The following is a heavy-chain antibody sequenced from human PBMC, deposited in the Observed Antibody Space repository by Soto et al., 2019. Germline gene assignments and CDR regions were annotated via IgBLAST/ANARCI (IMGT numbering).Heavy chain of an antibody. CDR3: ARDGQYSSSWYY. D-gene: IGHD6-13*01. CDR2: IYYSGST. V-gene: IGHV4-30-4*01. Sequence: SETLSLTCNVSGGSISIGDYYLSWIRQPPGKGLEWIGYIYYSGSTYYNPYLKSRVTISVDTPKNQFSLKLSSVTAADTAVYYCARDGQYSSSWYYWGQGTLVTV. CDR1: GGSISIGDYY. J-gene: IGHJ4*02.